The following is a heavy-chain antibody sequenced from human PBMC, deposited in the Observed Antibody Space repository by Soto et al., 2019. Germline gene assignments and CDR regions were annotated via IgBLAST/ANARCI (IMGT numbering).Heavy chain of an antibody. J-gene: IGHJ5*02. CDR3: ARDLGYGEDNWFDP. CDR1: GGSFSGYY. Sequence: SETLSLTCAVYGGSFSGYYWSWIRQPPGKGLEWIGEINHSGSTNYNPSLKSRVTISVDTSKNQFSLKLSSVTAADTAVYYCARDLGYGEDNWFDPWGQGTLVTVDS. D-gene: IGHD4-17*01. V-gene: IGHV4-34*01. CDR2: INHSGST.